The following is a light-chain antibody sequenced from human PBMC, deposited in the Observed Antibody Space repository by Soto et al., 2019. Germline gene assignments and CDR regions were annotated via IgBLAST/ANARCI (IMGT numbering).Light chain of an antibody. CDR1: SRDVGDYNY. J-gene: IGLJ2*01. CDR2: DVT. V-gene: IGLV2-14*03. Sequence: QSALTQPASVSGSPGQSITIACTGTSRDVGDYNYVSWYQQHPCKAPKLMIYDVTNRPSGVSNRFSGSKSGNTASLTISGLQAEDEADYYCSSYTSSSTLEVVFGGGTKLTVL. CDR3: SSYTSSSTLEVV.